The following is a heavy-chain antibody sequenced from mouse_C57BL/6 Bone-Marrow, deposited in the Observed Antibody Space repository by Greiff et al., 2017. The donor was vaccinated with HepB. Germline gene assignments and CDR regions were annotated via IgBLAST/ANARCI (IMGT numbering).Heavy chain of an antibody. CDR3: TSYYTDRYFDV. V-gene: IGHV1-15*01. CDR1: GYTFTDYE. J-gene: IGHJ1*03. D-gene: IGHD2-12*01. Sequence: VKLQQSGAELVRPGASVTLSCKASGYTFTDYEMHWVKQTPVHGLEWIGAIDPETGGTAYNQKFKGKAILTADKSSSTAYMELRSLTSEDSAVYYCTSYYTDRYFDVWGTGTTVTVSS. CDR2: IDPETGGT.